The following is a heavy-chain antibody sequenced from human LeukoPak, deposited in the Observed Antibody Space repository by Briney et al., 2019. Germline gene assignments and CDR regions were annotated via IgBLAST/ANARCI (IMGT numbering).Heavy chain of an antibody. V-gene: IGHV3-7*01. CDR3: TRMYLYESSGYPPSDY. J-gene: IGHJ4*02. CDR1: GFTFGNYW. D-gene: IGHD3-22*01. CDR2: VKEDGSEK. Sequence: GGSLRLSCVTSGFTFGNYWMSWVRQAPGKGLEWVAKVKEDGSEKNYVDSVKGRFTISRDNAENAVHLEMNSLRAEDTAIYYCTRMYLYESSGYPPSDYWGQGTLVTVSS.